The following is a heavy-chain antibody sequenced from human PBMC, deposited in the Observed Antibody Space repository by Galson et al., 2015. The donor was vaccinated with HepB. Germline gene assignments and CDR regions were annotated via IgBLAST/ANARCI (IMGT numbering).Heavy chain of an antibody. V-gene: IGHV3-30*18. CDR2: ISYDGSNK. D-gene: IGHD3-3*01. CDR1: GFTFSSYG. J-gene: IGHJ6*02. Sequence: SLRLSCAASGFTFSSYGMHWVRQAPGKGLEWVAVISYDGSNKYYADSVKDRFTISRDNSKNTLYLQTNSLRAEDTAVYYCAKDDFWSGYYTDYGMDVWGQGTTVTVSS. CDR3: AKDDFWSGYYTDYGMDV.